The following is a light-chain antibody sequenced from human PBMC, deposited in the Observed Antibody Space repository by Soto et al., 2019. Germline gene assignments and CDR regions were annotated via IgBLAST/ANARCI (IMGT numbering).Light chain of an antibody. CDR3: GTWDSSLSAGPYV. Sequence: QSVLTQPPSVSAAPGQKVTIPCSGSSSNIGNNYVSWYQQLPGTAPKLLIYDNNKRPSGIPDRFSGSKSGTSATLGITGLQTGDEADYYCGTWDSSLSAGPYVFGTGTKLTVL. J-gene: IGLJ1*01. CDR1: SSNIGNNY. V-gene: IGLV1-51*01. CDR2: DNN.